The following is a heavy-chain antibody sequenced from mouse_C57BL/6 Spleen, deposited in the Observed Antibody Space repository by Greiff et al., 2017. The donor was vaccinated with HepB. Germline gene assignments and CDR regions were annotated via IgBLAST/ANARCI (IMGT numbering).Heavy chain of an antibody. CDR3: ARDYGYDYAMDY. D-gene: IGHD2-2*01. Sequence: EVKLMESEGGLVQPGSSMKLSCTASGFTFSDYYMAWVRQVPEKGLEWVANINYDGSSTYYLDSLKSRFIISRDNAKNILYLQMSSLKSEDTATYYCARDYGYDYAMDYWGQGTSVTVSS. CDR2: INYDGSST. CDR1: GFTFSDYY. J-gene: IGHJ4*01. V-gene: IGHV5-16*01.